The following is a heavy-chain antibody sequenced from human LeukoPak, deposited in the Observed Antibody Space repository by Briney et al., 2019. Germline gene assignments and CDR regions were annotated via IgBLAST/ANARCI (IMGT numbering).Heavy chain of an antibody. CDR2: ISAYNGNT. CDR1: GYTFTSYG. CDR3: AGVRDHGDYVHFDY. V-gene: IGHV1-18*01. D-gene: IGHD4-17*01. Sequence: ASVKVSCKASGYTFTSYGISWVRQAPGQGLEWMGWISAYNGNTNYAQKLQGRVTMTRDTSTSTVYMELSSLRSEDTAVYYCAGVRDHGDYVHFDYWGQGTLVTVSS. J-gene: IGHJ4*02.